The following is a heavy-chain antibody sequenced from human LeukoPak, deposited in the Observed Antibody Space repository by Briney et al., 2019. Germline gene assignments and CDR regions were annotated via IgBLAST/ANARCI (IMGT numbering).Heavy chain of an antibody. V-gene: IGHV3-33*01. J-gene: IGHJ4*02. Sequence: GGSLRLSCVASGFTFSSHGMHWVRQAPGKGLEWVAVIWYDGSHRYYPGSVKGRFTISRDNSKNTLFLQMDSLRVDDTAVYYCVRDNAAADGALDYWGQGSLVTVSS. CDR1: GFTFSSHG. D-gene: IGHD5-24*01. CDR2: IWYDGSHR. CDR3: VRDNAAADGALDY.